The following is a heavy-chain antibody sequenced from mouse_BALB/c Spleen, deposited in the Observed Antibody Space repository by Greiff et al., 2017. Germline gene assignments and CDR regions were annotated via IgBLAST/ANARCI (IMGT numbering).Heavy chain of an antibody. J-gene: IGHJ3*01. CDR2: ISYDGSN. CDR3: ARGSGNYAWFAY. V-gene: IGHV3-6*02. D-gene: IGHD2-1*01. CDR1: GYSITSGYY. Sequence: DVKLQESGPGLVKPSQSLSLTCSVTGYSITSGYYWNWIRQFPGNKLEWMGYISYDGSNNYNPSLKNRISITRDTSKNQFFLKLNSVTTEDTATYYCARGSGNYAWFAYWGQGTLVTVSA.